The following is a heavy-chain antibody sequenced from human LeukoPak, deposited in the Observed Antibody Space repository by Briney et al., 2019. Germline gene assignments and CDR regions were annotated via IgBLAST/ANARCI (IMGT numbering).Heavy chain of an antibody. Sequence: QPGGSLRLSCAASGFSFGSHRMHWVRQAPGKGLVWVSRINKDGSSTSYADSVKGRFTISRDNAKNSLYLQMNSLRGEDTAVYYCARYCSGYCYSGLLWGQGTLVTVSS. V-gene: IGHV3-74*01. D-gene: IGHD2-21*02. CDR3: ARYCSGYCYSGLL. CDR1: GFSFGSHR. J-gene: IGHJ4*02. CDR2: INKDGSST.